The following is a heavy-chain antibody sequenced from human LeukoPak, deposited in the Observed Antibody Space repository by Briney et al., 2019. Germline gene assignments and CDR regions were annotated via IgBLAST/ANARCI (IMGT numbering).Heavy chain of an antibody. CDR2: IYYSGST. J-gene: IGHJ4*02. CDR1: GVSISGYY. D-gene: IGHD1-26*01. V-gene: IGHV4-59*08. CDR3: ARHLVGATGTGPFDY. Sequence: SETLSLTCTVSGVSISGYYWSWIRQPPGKGLEWIGYIYYSGSTNYNPSLKSRVTMSVDTSKNQFSLKLSSVTAADTAVYYCARHLVGATGTGPFDYWGQRNLVTVSS.